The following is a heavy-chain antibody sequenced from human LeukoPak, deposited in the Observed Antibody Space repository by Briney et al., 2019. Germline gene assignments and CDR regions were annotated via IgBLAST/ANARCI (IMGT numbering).Heavy chain of an antibody. J-gene: IGHJ4*02. CDR1: GYTFTGYY. Sequence: ASVKVSCKASGYTFTGYYMHWVRQAPGQGLEWMGWINPNSGGTNYAQKFQGGVTMTRDTSISTAYMELSRLRSDDTAVYYCARARESGYSSGWCDYWGQGTLVTVSS. D-gene: IGHD6-19*01. V-gene: IGHV1-2*02. CDR3: ARARESGYSSGWCDY. CDR2: INPNSGGT.